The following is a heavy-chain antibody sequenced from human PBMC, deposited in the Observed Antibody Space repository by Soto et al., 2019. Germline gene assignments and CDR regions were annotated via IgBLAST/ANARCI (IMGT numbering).Heavy chain of an antibody. D-gene: IGHD2-15*01. CDR1: GFTFSSYA. CDR2: ISYDGSNK. V-gene: IGHV3-30-3*01. J-gene: IGHJ4*02. CDR3: ARAVQVVVAATYLDC. Sequence: PGGSLRLSCAASGFTFSSYAMHWVRQAPGKGLEWVAVISYDGSNKYYADSVKGRFTISRDNSKNTLYLQMNSLRAEDTAVYYCARAVQVVVAATYLDCWGQGTLVTVSS.